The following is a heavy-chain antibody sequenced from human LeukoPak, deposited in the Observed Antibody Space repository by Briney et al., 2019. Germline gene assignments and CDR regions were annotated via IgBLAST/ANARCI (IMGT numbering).Heavy chain of an antibody. V-gene: IGHV4-4*07. D-gene: IGHD6-13*01. J-gene: IGHJ5*02. CDR1: GGSISSYY. CDR2: IYTSGST. Sequence: SEILSLTCTVSGGSISSYYWSWIRQPAGKGLEWIGRIYTSGSTNYNPSLKSRVTMSVDTSKNQFSLKLSSVTAADTAVYYCARDGYSSSWYWDNWFDPWGQGTLDTVSS. CDR3: ARDGYSSSWYWDNWFDP.